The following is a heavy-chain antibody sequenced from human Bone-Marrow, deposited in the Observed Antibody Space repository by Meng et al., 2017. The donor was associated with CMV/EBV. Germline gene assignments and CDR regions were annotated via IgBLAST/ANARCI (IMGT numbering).Heavy chain of an antibody. CDR2: IYSGGSST. D-gene: IGHD6-19*01. J-gene: IGHJ4*02. CDR3: AKDGWGYGVVNNYFDY. V-gene: IGHV3-23*03. Sequence: GGSLRLSCAASGFTFSDYTMQWVRQAPGKGLEWVSVIYSGGSSTYYADSVKGRFTISRDNSKNTLYLQMNSLRAEDTAVYYCAKDGWGYGVVNNYFDYWGQGTLVTVSS. CDR1: GFTFSDYT.